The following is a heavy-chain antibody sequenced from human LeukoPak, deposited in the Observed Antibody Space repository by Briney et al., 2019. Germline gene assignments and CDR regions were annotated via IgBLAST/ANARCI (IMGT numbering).Heavy chain of an antibody. Sequence: KPSETLSLTCTVSGGSISGYYWSWIRQPPGKGLEWIGYIYYSGSTNYNPSLKSRVTISVDTSKNQFSLKLSSVTAADTAVYYCARVGKLLWFGVPLDAFDIWGQGTMVTVSS. D-gene: IGHD3-10*01. V-gene: IGHV4-59*01. CDR2: IYYSGST. CDR1: GGSISGYY. J-gene: IGHJ3*02. CDR3: ARVGKLLWFGVPLDAFDI.